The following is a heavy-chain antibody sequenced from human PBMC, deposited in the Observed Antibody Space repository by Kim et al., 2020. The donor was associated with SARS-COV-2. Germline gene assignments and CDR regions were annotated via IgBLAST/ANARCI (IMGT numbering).Heavy chain of an antibody. V-gene: IGHV3-30*02. D-gene: IGHD6-19*01. Sequence: DSVKCRFTISRDNSKNTLYLQMNSLRAEDMAVYYCAKDPLLSSGWSFFDYWGQGTLVTVSS. J-gene: IGHJ4*02. CDR3: AKDPLLSSGWSFFDY.